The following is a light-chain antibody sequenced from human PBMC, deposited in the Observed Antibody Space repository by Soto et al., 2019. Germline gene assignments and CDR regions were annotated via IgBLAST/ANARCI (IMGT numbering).Light chain of an antibody. CDR3: ALYMGSALWV. V-gene: IGLV8-61*01. Sequence: QTVVTQEPSFSVSPGGTVTLTCALSSGSVSSAYYPSWYQQTPGQAPRTLIYSTNIRSSGVPDRFSGSTLGNKAALTITGAQADDESVYYCALYMGSALWVFGGGTKVTVL. J-gene: IGLJ3*02. CDR2: STN. CDR1: SGSVSSAYY.